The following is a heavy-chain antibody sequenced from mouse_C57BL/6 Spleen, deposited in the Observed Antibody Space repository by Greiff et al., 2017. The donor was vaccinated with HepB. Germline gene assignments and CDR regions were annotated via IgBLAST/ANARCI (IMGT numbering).Heavy chain of an antibody. Sequence: QVQLQQSGAELVKPGASVKLSCKASGYTFTEYTIHWVKQRSGQGLEWIGWFYPGSGSIKYNEKFKDKATLTADKSSSTVYMELSRLTSEDSAVYFCARDEDPPYSNYAYYFDYWGQGTTLTVSS. J-gene: IGHJ2*01. V-gene: IGHV1-62-2*01. D-gene: IGHD2-5*01. CDR3: ARDEDPPYSNYAYYFDY. CDR1: GYTFTEYT. CDR2: FYPGSGSI.